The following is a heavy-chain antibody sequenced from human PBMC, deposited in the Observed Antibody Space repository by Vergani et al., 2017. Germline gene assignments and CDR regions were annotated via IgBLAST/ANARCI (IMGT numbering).Heavy chain of an antibody. CDR3: ARRSSGWSNWFDP. D-gene: IGHD6-19*01. CDR1: GGSISSGSYY. CDR2: IYTSGST. Sequence: QVQLQESGPGLVKPSQTLSLTCTVSGGSISSGSYYWSWIRQPAGKGLEWIGRIYTSGSTNYNPSLKSRVTISVDTSKNQFSLKLSSVTAADTAVYYCARRSSGWSNWFDPWGQGTLVTVSS. V-gene: IGHV4-61*02. J-gene: IGHJ5*02.